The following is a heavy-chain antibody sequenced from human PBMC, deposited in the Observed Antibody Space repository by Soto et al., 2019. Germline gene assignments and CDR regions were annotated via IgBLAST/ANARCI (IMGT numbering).Heavy chain of an antibody. CDR3: ARGLIVVVTDSYNWFDP. J-gene: IGHJ5*02. CDR1: GYTFTSYY. Sequence: GASVKVSCKASGYTFTSYYMHWVRQAPGQGLEWMGIINPSGGSTSYAQKFQGRVTMTRDTSTSTVYMELSSLRSEDTAVYYCARGLIVVVTDSYNWFDPWGQGTLVTVSS. D-gene: IGHD2-21*02. V-gene: IGHV1-46*01. CDR2: INPSGGST.